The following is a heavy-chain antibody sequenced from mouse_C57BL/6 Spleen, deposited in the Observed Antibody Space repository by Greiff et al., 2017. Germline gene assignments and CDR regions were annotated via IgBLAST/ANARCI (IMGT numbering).Heavy chain of an antibody. CDR2: ISYSGST. D-gene: IGHD2-4*01. CDR1: GYSITSGYD. CDR3: ARGDYDRFAY. Sequence: EVKLQESGPGMVKPSQSLSLTCTVTGYSITSGYDWHWIRHSPGNKLEWMGSISYSGSTNYNPSIKSRISITHDTSKNHFFLKLHSVTTEDTATYCCARGDYDRFAYWGQGTLVTVSA. J-gene: IGHJ3*01. V-gene: IGHV3-1*01.